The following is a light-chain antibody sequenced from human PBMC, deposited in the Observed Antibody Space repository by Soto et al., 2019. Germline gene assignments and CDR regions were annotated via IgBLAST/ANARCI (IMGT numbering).Light chain of an antibody. J-gene: IGKJ1*01. CDR2: GAS. Sequence: EVVLTQSPDTLSLSPGERATLSCRASETVFGSSLAWYRQRPGQSPRLLIYGASSRATGIPARFSGSGSGTDFTLTIIRLEPEDFAVYYCQQYDISPWTFGQGTKVDIK. V-gene: IGKV3-20*01. CDR3: QQYDISPWT. CDR1: ETVFGSS.